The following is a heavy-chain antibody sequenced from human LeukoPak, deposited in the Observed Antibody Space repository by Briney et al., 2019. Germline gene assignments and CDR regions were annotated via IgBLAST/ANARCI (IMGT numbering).Heavy chain of an antibody. CDR1: GGSISSYY. J-gene: IGHJ4*02. CDR3: AGHHPRNTVDF. V-gene: IGHV4-59*08. Sequence: SETLSLTCTVSGGSISSYYWSWIRQPPGKGLEWIAYISDIGSIDYNPSLKSRVTISLDTSKNQFSLKLGSVTAADTAVYYCAGHHPRNTVDFWGQGTLVTVSS. D-gene: IGHD2/OR15-2a*01. CDR2: ISDIGSI.